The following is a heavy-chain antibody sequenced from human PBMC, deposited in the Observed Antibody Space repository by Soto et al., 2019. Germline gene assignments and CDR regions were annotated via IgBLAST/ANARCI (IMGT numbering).Heavy chain of an antibody. Sequence: GESLKISCKGSGYSFTSYWIGWVRQMPGKGLEWMGIIYPGDSDTRYSPSFQGQVTISADKSISTAYLQWSSLKASDTAMYYCRVVLAAKANYYYYYGKDVWGQGTTVTVSS. J-gene: IGHJ6*02. CDR3: RVVLAAKANYYYYYGKDV. V-gene: IGHV5-51*01. CDR1: GYSFTSYW. CDR2: IYPGDSDT. D-gene: IGHD2-2*01.